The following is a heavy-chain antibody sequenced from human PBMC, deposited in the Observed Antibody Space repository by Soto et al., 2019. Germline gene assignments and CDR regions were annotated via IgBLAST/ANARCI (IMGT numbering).Heavy chain of an antibody. CDR3: TKDLRLRYFDWLPNEYNWFDP. V-gene: IGHV3-30-3*01. D-gene: IGHD3-9*01. Sequence: LRLSCVASGFTFSRYAMHWVRQAPGKGLEWVAVISYDGSNKYYADSVKGRYSISRDNSKNTLYLQMNSLRAEDTAVYYYTKDLRLRYFDWLPNEYNWFDPWGQGTRVTVSS. CDR2: ISYDGSNK. CDR1: GFTFSRYA. J-gene: IGHJ5*02.